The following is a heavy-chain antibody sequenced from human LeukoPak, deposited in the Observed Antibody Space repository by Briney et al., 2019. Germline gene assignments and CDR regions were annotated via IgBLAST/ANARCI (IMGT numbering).Heavy chain of an antibody. Sequence: GGSLRLSCAASGFTFGTFAMIWVRQPPGEGLEWVSSIFPSGGEIHYADSVKGRFTISRDNSKNTLYLQMNSLRPDDTAIYFCARQEARNYYYEGLDYWGQGNLVTVSS. CDR1: GFTFGTFA. CDR3: ARQEARNYYYEGLDY. D-gene: IGHD3-22*01. V-gene: IGHV3-23*01. CDR2: IFPSGGEI. J-gene: IGHJ4*02.